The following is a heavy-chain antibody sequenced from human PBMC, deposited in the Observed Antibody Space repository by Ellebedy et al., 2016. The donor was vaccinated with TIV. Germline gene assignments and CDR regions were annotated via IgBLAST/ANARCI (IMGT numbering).Heavy chain of an antibody. V-gene: IGHV4-59*02. D-gene: IGHD3-3*01. Sequence: MPSETLSLTCSVSGDSVSNYYWAWIRLTPGKGLEWICYIYRSGSTNYNPSLKSRVTISVDTSKNQFSLRLNSVTAADTAVYYCARGPIPIFYWGQGTLVTVSS. CDR3: ARGPIPIFY. CDR1: GDSVSNYY. J-gene: IGHJ4*02. CDR2: IYRSGST.